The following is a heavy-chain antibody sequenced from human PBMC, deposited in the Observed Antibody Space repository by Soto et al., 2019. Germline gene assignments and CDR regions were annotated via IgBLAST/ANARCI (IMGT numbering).Heavy chain of an antibody. CDR1: GYTFTSYD. V-gene: IGHV1-8*01. Sequence: ASVKVSCKASGYTFTSYDINWVRQATGQGLEWMGWMNPNSGNTGYAQKFQGRVTMTRNTSISTAYMELSSLRSEDTAVYYCARNGVEWLLSIRNWFDPWGQGTLVTVSS. J-gene: IGHJ5*02. CDR2: MNPNSGNT. CDR3: ARNGVEWLLSIRNWFDP. D-gene: IGHD3-3*01.